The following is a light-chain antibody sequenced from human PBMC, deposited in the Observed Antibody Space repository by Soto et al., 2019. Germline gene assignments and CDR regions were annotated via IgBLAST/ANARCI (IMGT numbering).Light chain of an antibody. CDR3: QEYGSXSWT. V-gene: IGKV3-20*01. Sequence: ESVLTQSPGTLSLSPGARATLSFRASQSVSSSYLAGYQQKPCQAPRLLIYGASTRATGIPDRFSGSGSGKDFTPTISRPAPEAFAVYYGQEYGSXSWTVGAGTKV. CDR1: QSVSSSY. J-gene: IGKJ1*01. CDR2: GAS.